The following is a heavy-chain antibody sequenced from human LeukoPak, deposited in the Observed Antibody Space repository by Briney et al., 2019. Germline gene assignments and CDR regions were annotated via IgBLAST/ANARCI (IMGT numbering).Heavy chain of an antibody. CDR2: IYSGGST. V-gene: IGHV3-66*01. Sequence: GGSLRLSCTTSGFTFSSYAMSWVRQAPGKGLEWVSVIYSGGSTYYADSVKGRFTISRDNSKNTLYLQMNSLRAEDTAVYYCARDLYYYDSSGYYPGRHYYYYMDVWGKGTTVTISS. D-gene: IGHD3-22*01. J-gene: IGHJ6*03. CDR1: GFTFSSYA. CDR3: ARDLYYYDSSGYYPGRHYYYYMDV.